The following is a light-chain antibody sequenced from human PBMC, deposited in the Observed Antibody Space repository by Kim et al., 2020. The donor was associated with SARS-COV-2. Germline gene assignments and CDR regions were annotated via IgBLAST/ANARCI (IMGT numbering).Light chain of an antibody. CDR3: QQRST. Sequence: APLYWSQGERATRACSASQSVSSYLAWYQQKPGQAPRLLIYDASNRATGIPARFSGSGSGTDFTLTISSLEPEDFAVYYCQQRSTFGGGTKVDIK. J-gene: IGKJ4*01. CDR1: QSVSSY. CDR2: DAS. V-gene: IGKV3-11*01.